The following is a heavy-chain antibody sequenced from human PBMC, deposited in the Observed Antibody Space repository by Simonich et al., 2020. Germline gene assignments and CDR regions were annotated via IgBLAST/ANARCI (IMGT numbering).Heavy chain of an antibody. CDR3: ARTQNSNYYYYYGMDV. V-gene: IGHV3-64*01. J-gene: IGHJ6*02. D-gene: IGHD4-4*01. Sequence: EVQLVESGGGLVQPGGSLRLSCAASGFTFSSYAMHWVRQAPGKEQEYVSAISSNGERTYYANSVKGRCTISRDNSKNTLYLQMGSLRAEDMAVYYCARTQNSNYYYYYGMDVWGQGTTVTVSS. CDR1: GFTFSSYA. CDR2: ISSNGERT.